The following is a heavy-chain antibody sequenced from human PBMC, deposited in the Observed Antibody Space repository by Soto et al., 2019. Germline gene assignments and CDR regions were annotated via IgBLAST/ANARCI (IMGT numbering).Heavy chain of an antibody. CDR3: ARGATSGSLDY. CDR1: GFTFSSYW. J-gene: IGHJ4*02. Sequence: EVQLVESGGGLVQPGGSLRLSCAASGFTFSSYWMHWVRQAPGKGLVWVSRINSDGSSTSYADSVKGRFTISRDNXXXXXXXXXXXLRAEDTAVYYCARGATSGSLDYWGQGTLVTVSS. CDR2: INSDGSST. V-gene: IGHV3-74*01. D-gene: IGHD6-13*01.